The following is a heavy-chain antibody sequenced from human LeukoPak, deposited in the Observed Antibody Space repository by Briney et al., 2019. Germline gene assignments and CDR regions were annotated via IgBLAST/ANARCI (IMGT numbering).Heavy chain of an antibody. CDR1: GFTFSSYA. CDR3: ARDSPAGGNGYHYYGMDV. Sequence: GRSLRLSCAASGFTFSSYAMHWVRQAPGKGLEWVAVISYDGSNKYYADSVKGRSTISRDNSKNTLYLQMNSLRAEDTAVYYCARDSPAGGNGYHYYGMDVWGQGTTVTVSS. D-gene: IGHD4-23*01. V-gene: IGHV3-30-3*01. J-gene: IGHJ6*02. CDR2: ISYDGSNK.